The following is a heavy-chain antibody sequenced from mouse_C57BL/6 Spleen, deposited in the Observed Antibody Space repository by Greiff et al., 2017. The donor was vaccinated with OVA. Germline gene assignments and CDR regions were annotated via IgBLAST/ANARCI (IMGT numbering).Heavy chain of an antibody. CDR3: ATLLGRGYAMDY. CDR1: GFTFSDYY. Sequence: EVKLVESEGGLVQPGSSMKLSCTASGFTFSDYYMAWVRQVPEKGLEWVANINYDGSSTYYLDSLKSRFIISRDNAKNILYLQMSSLKSEDTATYYCATLLGRGYAMDYWGQGTSVTVSS. D-gene: IGHD4-1*01. J-gene: IGHJ4*01. V-gene: IGHV5-16*01. CDR2: INYDGSST.